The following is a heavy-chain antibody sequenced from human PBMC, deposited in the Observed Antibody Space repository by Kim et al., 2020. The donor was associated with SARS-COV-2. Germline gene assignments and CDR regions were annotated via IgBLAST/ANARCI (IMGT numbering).Heavy chain of an antibody. CDR2: ISSSGDKT. J-gene: IGHJ4*02. CDR1: RFTFNTCA. D-gene: IGHD6-19*01. V-gene: IGHV3-23*01. Sequence: GGSLRLSCAASRFTFNTCAMSWVRQAPGKGLEWVSSISSSGDKTYYADSVKGRFTISRDNSKNTLYLQMTSLRAEDMAVYFCAKVGYRSGCVDDWGQGTLLTVSS. CDR3: AKVGYRSGCVDD.